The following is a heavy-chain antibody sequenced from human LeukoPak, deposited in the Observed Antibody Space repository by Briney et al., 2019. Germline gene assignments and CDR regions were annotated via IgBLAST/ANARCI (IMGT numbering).Heavy chain of an antibody. CDR1: GFTFSSYE. V-gene: IGHV3-48*03. D-gene: IGHD2-2*01. CDR3: ASAFREYCSSTSCYLPYYYYYMDV. J-gene: IGHJ6*03. CDR2: ISSSGSTI. Sequence: GGSLRLSCAASGFTFSSYEMNWVRQAPGKGLEWVSYISSSGSTIYYADSVKGRFTISRDNAKNSLYLQMNSLRAEDTAVYYCASAFREYCSSTSCYLPYYYYYMDVWGKGTMVTISS.